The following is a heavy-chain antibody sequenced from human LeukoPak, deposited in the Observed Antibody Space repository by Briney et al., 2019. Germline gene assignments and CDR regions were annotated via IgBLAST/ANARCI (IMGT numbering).Heavy chain of an antibody. CDR1: GFTVSSNH. Sequence: GGSLRLSCAASGFTVSSNHMSWVRQAPGKGLEWVSVIYSGGSTYYADSVKGRFTISRDNSKNTLYLQMNSLRAEDTAVYYCARTESYYYYGMDVWGQGTTVTVSS. J-gene: IGHJ6*02. CDR2: IYSGGST. V-gene: IGHV3-53*01. CDR3: ARTESYYYYGMDV.